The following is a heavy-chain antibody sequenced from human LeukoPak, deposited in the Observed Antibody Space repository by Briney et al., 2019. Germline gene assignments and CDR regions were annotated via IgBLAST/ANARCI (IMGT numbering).Heavy chain of an antibody. CDR3: ARAICSSTSCYSYYMDV. CDR1: GFTFSSYA. J-gene: IGHJ6*03. V-gene: IGHV3-30-3*01. CDR2: ISYDGSNK. Sequence: GGSLRLSCAASGFTFSSYAMHWVRQAPGKGLEWVAVISYDGSNKYYADSVKGRFTISRDNSKNTLYLQMNSLRAEDTAVYYCARAICSSTSCYSYYMDVWGKGTTVTVSS. D-gene: IGHD2-2*01.